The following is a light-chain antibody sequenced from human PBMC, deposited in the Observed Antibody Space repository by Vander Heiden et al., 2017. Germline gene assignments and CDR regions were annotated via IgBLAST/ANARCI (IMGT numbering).Light chain of an antibody. CDR2: GDT. J-gene: IGLJ2*01. V-gene: IGLV1-40*01. Sequence: QSVLSQPPSVSGAPGQSVSLSCTWSRSGIGAGYDVNWYQHRPGTAPKVLIYGDTNRPSGVPDRFSGSKSGTSASLAITGLQAEDEADYYCQSFDSFLTSPLFGGGTKLTVL. CDR3: QSFDSFLTSPL. CDR1: RSGIGAGYD.